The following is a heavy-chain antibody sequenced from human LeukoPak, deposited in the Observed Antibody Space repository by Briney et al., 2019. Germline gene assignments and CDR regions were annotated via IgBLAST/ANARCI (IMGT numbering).Heavy chain of an antibody. CDR3: ATVTSSSWGNWFDP. CDR2: INPNSGGT. CDR1: GYTFTGYY. J-gene: IGHJ5*02. V-gene: IGHV1-2*02. Sequence: ASVKVSCKASGYTFTGYYMHWVRQAPGQGLEWMGWINPNSGGTNCAQKFQGRVTMTRDTSISTAYMELSRLRSDDTAVYYCATVTSSSWGNWFDPWGQGTLVTASS. D-gene: IGHD6-13*01.